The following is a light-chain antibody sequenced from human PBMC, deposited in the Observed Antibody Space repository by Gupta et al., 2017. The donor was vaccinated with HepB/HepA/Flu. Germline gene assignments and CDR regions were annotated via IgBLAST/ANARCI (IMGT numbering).Light chain of an antibody. CDR2: ESN. CDR3: ATWDSRLSGYV. Sequence: QSVLTQSPSVSAAPGQMVTISCSGSYTNIGLNYVSWYQHLPGTAPKLLIYESNERLSGIPDRFSGSKSGTTATLGISGLQAGDEADYYCATWDSRLSGYVFGSGTKVTVL. V-gene: IGLV1-51*02. J-gene: IGLJ1*01. CDR1: YTNIGLNY.